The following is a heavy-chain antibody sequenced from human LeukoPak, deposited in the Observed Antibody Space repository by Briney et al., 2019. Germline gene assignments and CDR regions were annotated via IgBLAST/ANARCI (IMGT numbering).Heavy chain of an antibody. CDR3: GLDY. CDR1: GFTFSTYR. V-gene: IGHV3-7*01. J-gene: IGHJ4*02. Sequence: GGSLRLSCAASGFTFSTYRMAWVRQAPGKGLEWVATITEDGSGKYHVDSVRGRFTVSRDNTNKLLFLQMNSLRAEDTAVYSSGLDYWGQGTLVSVSS. CDR2: ITEDGSGK.